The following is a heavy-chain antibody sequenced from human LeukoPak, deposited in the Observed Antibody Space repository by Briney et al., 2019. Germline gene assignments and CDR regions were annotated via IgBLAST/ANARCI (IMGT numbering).Heavy chain of an antibody. CDR3: AKRADGSGRSYYLGL. V-gene: IGHV3-23*01. CDR2: ISDSGDIT. D-gene: IGHD3-22*01. CDR1: GFAFSRLA. Sequence: GGSLRLSCAASGFAFSRLAMGWVRQAPGKGLEWVSVISDSGDITYYADSVKGRFTISRDNSKHTLYLHMNSLRAEDTALYYCAKRADGSGRSYYLGLWGRGTVVTVSS. J-gene: IGHJ2*01.